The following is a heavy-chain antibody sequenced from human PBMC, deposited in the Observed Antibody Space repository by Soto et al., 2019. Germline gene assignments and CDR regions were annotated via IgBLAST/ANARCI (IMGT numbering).Heavy chain of an antibody. CDR3: ARIKGITYDWIADGMDV. CDR2: TYWNGDR. J-gene: IGHJ6*02. V-gene: IGHV2-5*01. CDR1: GFSLTTSGMG. Sequence: KESGPTLVKPTQTLTLTCTFSGFSLTTSGMGVGWIRQPPGKALEWLALTYWNGDRRYSPSLKSRVTITTDTSKNQVVLTMANMDPVDTATYYCARIKGITYDWIADGMDVWGQGTTVTVS. D-gene: IGHD1-20*01.